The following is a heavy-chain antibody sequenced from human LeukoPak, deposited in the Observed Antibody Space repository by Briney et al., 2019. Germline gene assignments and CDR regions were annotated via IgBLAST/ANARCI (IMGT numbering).Heavy chain of an antibody. J-gene: IGHJ4*02. V-gene: IGHV1-2*02. CDR1: GYPFSDYY. CDR2: INPKNGDT. CDR3: ARLPAL. Sequence: ASVKVSFKSSGYPFSDYYIHWIRQASGQGLEWMGWINPKNGDTKYAQRSQGRLTITMDTSIDTVYMELRSLRYDDTAVYYCARLPALWGQGTLVTVSS.